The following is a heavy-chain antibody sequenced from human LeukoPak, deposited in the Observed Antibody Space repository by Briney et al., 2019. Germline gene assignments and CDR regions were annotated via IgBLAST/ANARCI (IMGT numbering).Heavy chain of an antibody. V-gene: IGHV3-30*02. Sequence: GGSLRLSCAASGFTFSSFGMHWVRQAPGKGLEWVAFIRYDGNNEYYADSVKGRFTISRDNSKSTLYLQMNSLRAEDTAVYYCAEDTYYYDSSGYYGTFDYWGQGTLVTVSS. CDR1: GFTFSSFG. CDR2: IRYDGNNE. D-gene: IGHD3-22*01. J-gene: IGHJ4*02. CDR3: AEDTYYYDSSGYYGTFDY.